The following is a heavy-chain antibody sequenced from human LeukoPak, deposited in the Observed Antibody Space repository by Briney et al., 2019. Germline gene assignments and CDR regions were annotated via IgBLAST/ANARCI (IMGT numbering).Heavy chain of an antibody. J-gene: IGHJ4*02. CDR2: INAGNGNT. CDR3: ARGDHPKRGLVATTYPLGY. Sequence: ASVKVSCKASGYTFTSYAMHWVRQAPGQRLEWMGWINAGNGNTKYSQKFQGRVTITRDTSASTAYMELSSLRSEDTAVYYCARGDHPKRGLVATTYPLGYWGQGTLVTVSS. V-gene: IGHV1-3*01. D-gene: IGHD5-12*01. CDR1: GYTFTSYA.